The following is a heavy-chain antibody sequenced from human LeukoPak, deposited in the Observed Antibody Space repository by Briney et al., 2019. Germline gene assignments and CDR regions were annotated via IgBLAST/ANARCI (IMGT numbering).Heavy chain of an antibody. CDR2: ISSSGSKI. CDR1: GFTFSDYY. V-gene: IGHV3-11*04. J-gene: IGHJ4*02. Sequence: PGGSLRLSCAASGFTFSDYYMSWIRQAPGKGLEWVSYISSSGSKIYYADSVKGRFTISRDNAKNSLYLQMNSLRAEDTAVYYCARDTSGEYDFWSGYQNVNYFDYWGQGTLVTVSS. D-gene: IGHD3-3*01. CDR3: ARDTSGEYDFWSGYQNVNYFDY.